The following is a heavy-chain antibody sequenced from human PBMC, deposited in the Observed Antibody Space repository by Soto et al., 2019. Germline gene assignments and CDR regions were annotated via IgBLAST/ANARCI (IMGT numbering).Heavy chain of an antibody. D-gene: IGHD1-26*01. CDR1: GASINVEVYY. CDR2: IYYTGST. Sequence: SETLSLTCTVSGASINVEVYYWSWIRQHPDRGLEWIVYIYYTGSTYSNPALGSRVSISQDASQNQFSLQLTSVTAADTAVYFCVRVQSWDTKYYADVWGRGTTVTVSS. J-gene: IGHJ6*04. V-gene: IGHV4-31*03. CDR3: VRVQSWDTKYYADV.